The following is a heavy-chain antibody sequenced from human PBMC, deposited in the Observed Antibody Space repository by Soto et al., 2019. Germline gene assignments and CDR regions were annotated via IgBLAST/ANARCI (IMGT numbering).Heavy chain of an antibody. CDR1: GGSVSSGSYY. CDR2: IYYSGST. V-gene: IGHV4-61*01. CDR3: AIAPRPSIWSGYYTQSYFDY. D-gene: IGHD3-3*01. J-gene: IGHJ4*02. Sequence: SETLSLTCTVSGGSVSSGSYYWSWIRQPPGKGLEWIGYIYYSGSTNYNPSLKNRVTISVDTSKNQFSLKLSSVTAADTAVYYCAIAPRPSIWSGYYTQSYFDYWGQGTLVTVSS.